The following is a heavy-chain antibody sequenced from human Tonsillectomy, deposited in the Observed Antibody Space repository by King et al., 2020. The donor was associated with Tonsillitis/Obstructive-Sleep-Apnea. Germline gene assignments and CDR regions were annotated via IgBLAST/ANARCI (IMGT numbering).Heavy chain of an antibody. D-gene: IGHD4-11*01. J-gene: IGHJ4*02. CDR1: GYSFTSYW. Sequence: QLVQSGAEVKKPGESLKISCKGSGYSFTSYWIGWVRQIPGKGLEWMGIIYPGDSDTRYSPPFQGPVTLSADKSISTAYPQWSSLKASDTAMYYCARRGGGSYSNYSPLDYWGQGTLVTVSS. V-gene: IGHV5-51*01. CDR2: IYPGDSDT. CDR3: ARRGGGSYSNYSPLDY.